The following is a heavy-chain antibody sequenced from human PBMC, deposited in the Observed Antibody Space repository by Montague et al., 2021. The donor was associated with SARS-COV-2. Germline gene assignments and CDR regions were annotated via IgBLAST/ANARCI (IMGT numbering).Heavy chain of an antibody. J-gene: IGHJ4*02. D-gene: IGHD2-8*01. Sequence: SETLSLTCTVSGGSISSPDYYWGWLRQSPGKGLEWIGSISYTGSTYYNPSLRSRVSFSMDTSKNHFSLSLSSVTVADTAVYFCARQLSSYCATNKCYPYYFDGWGQGALVTVSS. V-gene: IGHV4-39*01. CDR3: ARQLSSYCATNKCYPYYFDG. CDR2: ISYTGST. CDR1: GGSISSPDYY.